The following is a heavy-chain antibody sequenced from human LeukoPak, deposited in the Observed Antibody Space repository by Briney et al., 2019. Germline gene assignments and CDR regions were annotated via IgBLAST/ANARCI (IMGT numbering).Heavy chain of an antibody. CDR1: GGSISSYY. Sequence: PSETLSLTCTVSGGSISSYYWSWIRQPAGKGLEWIGRIYTSGITNYNPSLKSRVTMSVDTSKNQFSLKLSSVTAADTAVYYCARDLRYCSSTSCYGKYYYYYGMDVWGQGTTVTVSS. J-gene: IGHJ6*02. V-gene: IGHV4-4*07. CDR2: IYTSGIT. D-gene: IGHD2-2*01. CDR3: ARDLRYCSSTSCYGKYYYYYGMDV.